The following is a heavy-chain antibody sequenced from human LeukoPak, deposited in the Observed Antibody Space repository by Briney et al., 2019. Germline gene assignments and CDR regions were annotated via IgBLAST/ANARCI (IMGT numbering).Heavy chain of an antibody. CDR1: GFTFSSYS. CDR2: ISSSSSYI. Sequence: PGGSLRLSCAASGFTFSSYSMNWVRQAPGKGLEWVSSISSSSSYIYYADSVKGRFTISRDNAKNSLYLQMNSLRAEDTAVYYCARATILRYSPGPWDVWGQGTTVTVSS. D-gene: IGHD3-9*01. V-gene: IGHV3-21*01. J-gene: IGHJ6*02. CDR3: ARATILRYSPGPWDV.